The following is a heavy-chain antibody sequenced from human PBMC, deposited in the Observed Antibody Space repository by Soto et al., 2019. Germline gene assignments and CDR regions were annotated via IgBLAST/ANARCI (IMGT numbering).Heavy chain of an antibody. J-gene: IGHJ4*02. CDR2: SYSDGTT. V-gene: IGHV3-66*01. D-gene: IGHD3-16*01. Sequence: GGSLRLSCAASGITLRGNSMNWVRQAPGKGLEGVSVSYSDGTTYYADSVKGRFTISRDNSRNTLFLQTNTLRGEDTAVYYCARERDGVLDYWGQGTLVTV. CDR1: GITLRGNS. CDR3: ARERDGVLDY.